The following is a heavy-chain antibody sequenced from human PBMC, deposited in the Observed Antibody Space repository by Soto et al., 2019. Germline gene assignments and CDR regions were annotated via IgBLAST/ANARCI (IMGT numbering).Heavy chain of an antibody. CDR2: IHTGSTTI. CDR1: GFTLSSYS. J-gene: IGHJ5*02. D-gene: IGHD6-13*01. CDR3: SRESAAAGAS. Sequence: EVQLVESGGGLVQPGGSLTLSCAASGFTLSSYSMNWFRKAPGKVLEWVSYIHTGSTTIVYADSVRGRFTISRDNAKNSLYLQMDSLRAEDTDVYYCSRESAAAGASWGQGTLVTVSS. V-gene: IGHV3-48*01.